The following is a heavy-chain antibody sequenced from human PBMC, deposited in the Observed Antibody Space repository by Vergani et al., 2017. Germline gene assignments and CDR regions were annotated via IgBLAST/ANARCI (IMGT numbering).Heavy chain of an antibody. CDR1: GYTFTGYY. J-gene: IGHJ6*03. CDR3: ARDGVGATVGYYYMDV. Sequence: QVQLVQSGAEVKKPGASVKVSCKASGYTFTGYYMHWVRQAPGQGLEWMGRINPNSGGTNYAQKFQGRVTMTRDTSISTAYMVLSRLRSDDTAVYYCARDGVGATVGYYYMDVWGKGTTVTVSS. V-gene: IGHV1-2*06. D-gene: IGHD1-26*01. CDR2: INPNSGGT.